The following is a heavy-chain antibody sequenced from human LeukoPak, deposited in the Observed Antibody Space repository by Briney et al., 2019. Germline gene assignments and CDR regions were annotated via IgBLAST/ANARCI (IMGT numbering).Heavy chain of an antibody. V-gene: IGHV3-23*01. D-gene: IGHD3-22*01. Sequence: GGSLRLSCTASGFTFSNFGMNWVRQAPGKRLEWVSILTSAVCITYSADSGKGRCTISRDNSRNTLYLQMNSLRAEDTAVYYCAKGDYSDLDYWGQGTLVTVSS. CDR1: GFTFSNFG. CDR2: LTSAVCIT. CDR3: AKGDYSDLDY. J-gene: IGHJ4*02.